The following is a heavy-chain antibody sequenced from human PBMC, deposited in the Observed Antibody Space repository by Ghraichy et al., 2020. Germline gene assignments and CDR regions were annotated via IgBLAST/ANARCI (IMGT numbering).Heavy chain of an antibody. J-gene: IGHJ4*02. Sequence: GGSLRLSCAASGFTFSSSWMSWVRQAPGKGLEWVANIKQDGSVKYYVDSVKGRFTISRDTAKNSLYLQMNSLRTEDTAVYYCASRYCSITACFNSGYAYFENWGQGTMVTVSP. CDR1: GFTFSSSW. CDR2: IKQDGSVK. V-gene: IGHV3-7*01. D-gene: IGHD2-2*01. CDR3: ASRYCSITACFNSGYAYFEN.